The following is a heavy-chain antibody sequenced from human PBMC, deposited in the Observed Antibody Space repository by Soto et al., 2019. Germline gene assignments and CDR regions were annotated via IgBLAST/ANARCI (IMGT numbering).Heavy chain of an antibody. CDR3: AKVKAERDGSGSYAYYYGLDV. J-gene: IGHJ6*02. Sequence: PWGSLRLSCAASGFTFSSYAMSWVRQAPGKGLEWVSAISGSGGSTYYADSLKGRFTISRDNSKNTLFLQMNSLRAEDTAVYYCAKVKAERDGSGSYAYYYGLDVWGQGTTVTVSS. V-gene: IGHV3-23*01. CDR1: GFTFSSYA. CDR2: ISGSGGST. D-gene: IGHD3-10*01.